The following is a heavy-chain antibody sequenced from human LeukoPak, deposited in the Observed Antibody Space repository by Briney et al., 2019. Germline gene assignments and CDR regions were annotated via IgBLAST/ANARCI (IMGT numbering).Heavy chain of an antibody. CDR1: GFTFSSYE. CDR3: ARGDRSEVGAYNWFDP. J-gene: IGHJ5*02. V-gene: IGHV3-48*03. Sequence: GGSLRLSCAASGFTFSSYEMNWVRQAPGKGLEWVSYISSSGSTIYYADSVKGRFTISRDNAKNSLYLQMNSLRAEDTAVYYCARGDRSEVGAYNWFDPWGQGTLVTVSS. CDR2: ISSSGSTI. D-gene: IGHD1-26*01.